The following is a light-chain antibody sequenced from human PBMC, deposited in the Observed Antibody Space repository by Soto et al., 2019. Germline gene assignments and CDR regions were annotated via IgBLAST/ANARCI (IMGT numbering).Light chain of an antibody. CDR3: FSPDNSGNLGV. Sequence: SYELTQPPSVSVSPGQTARITCSGDALPTRFAHWYKQKAGHAPVQVIYEDNKRPSGIPERFSGSSSGTVATLVISEAQVDDEGDYYCFSPDNSGNLGVFGPGTKVTVL. CDR2: EDN. V-gene: IGLV3-10*01. CDR1: ALPTRF. J-gene: IGLJ1*01.